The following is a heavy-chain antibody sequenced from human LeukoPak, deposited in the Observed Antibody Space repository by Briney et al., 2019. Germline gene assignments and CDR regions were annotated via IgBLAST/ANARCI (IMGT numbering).Heavy chain of an antibody. CDR1: GFTFSSSP. V-gene: IGHV3-30-3*01. D-gene: IGHD3-10*02. J-gene: IGHJ6*02. CDR2: ISSDGSTK. CDR3: ARDLHYYVAMDV. Sequence: GGSLRLSCAASGFTFSSSPMHWVRQAPGMGLEWVSVISSDGSTKFYADSVKGRFTISRDNSKNTLNLQMDSLRAEDTALYYCARDLHYYVAMDVWGQGTTVTVSS.